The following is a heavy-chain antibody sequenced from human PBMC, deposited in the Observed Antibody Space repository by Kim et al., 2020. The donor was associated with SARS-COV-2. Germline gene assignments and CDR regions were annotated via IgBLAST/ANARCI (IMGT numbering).Heavy chain of an antibody. D-gene: IGHD3-10*01. J-gene: IGHJ5*02. CDR3: TREGGGSGSNMANNWFDP. Sequence: GGSLRLSCAASGFTFSSHWMSWVRQAPGKGLEWVANIKQDVSEKYYLDSVQGRFTISRDNIKNSLYLQMRNLTAEDTAVYYCTREGGGSGSNMANNWFDPWGQGTLVTVSS. CDR2: IKQDVSEK. V-gene: IGHV3-7*05. CDR1: GFTFSSHW.